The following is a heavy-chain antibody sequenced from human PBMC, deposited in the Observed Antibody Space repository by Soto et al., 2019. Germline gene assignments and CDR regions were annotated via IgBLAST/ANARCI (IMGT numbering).Heavy chain of an antibody. Sequence: GGSLRLSCAASGFTFSNAWMNCVRQAPGKGLEWVGRIKSKTDGGTTDYAAPVKGRFTISRDDSKNTLYLQMNSLKTEDTAVYYCTTATWIQLWLDAFGIWGQGTRVTVSS. CDR3: TTATWIQLWLDAFGI. J-gene: IGHJ3*02. V-gene: IGHV3-15*07. D-gene: IGHD5-18*01. CDR1: GFTFSNAW. CDR2: IKSKTDGGTT.